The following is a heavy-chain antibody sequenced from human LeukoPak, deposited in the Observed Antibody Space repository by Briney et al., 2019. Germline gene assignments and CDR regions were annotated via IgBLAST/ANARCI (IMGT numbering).Heavy chain of an antibody. J-gene: IGHJ4*02. CDR2: ISSSSSYI. Sequence: GGSLRLSCAASGFTFSTYSMNWVRQAPGKGLEGVSSISSSSSYIYYADSVKGRFTISRDNAKNSLYLQMNSLRAEDTAVYYCATERVVVPADPDDYWGQGTLVTVSS. CDR1: GFTFSTYS. V-gene: IGHV3-21*01. CDR3: ATERVVVPADPDDY. D-gene: IGHD2-2*01.